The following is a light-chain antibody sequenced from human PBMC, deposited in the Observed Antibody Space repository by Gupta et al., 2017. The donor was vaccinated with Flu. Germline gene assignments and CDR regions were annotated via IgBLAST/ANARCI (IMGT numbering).Light chain of an antibody. CDR1: QNIGIY. CDR2: TAT. V-gene: IGKV1-39*01. Sequence: TCRTSQNIGIYLNWYQHKTGEAPRLLISTATNLQSGVPSSFSGGGSGTDFTLTIYTLQSEDFATYYCQQSYSLPLTFGGGTKVE. J-gene: IGKJ4*01. CDR3: QQSYSLPLT.